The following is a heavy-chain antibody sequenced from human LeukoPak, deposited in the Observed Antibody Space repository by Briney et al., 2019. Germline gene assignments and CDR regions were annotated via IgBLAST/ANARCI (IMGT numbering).Heavy chain of an antibody. D-gene: IGHD1-26*01. J-gene: IGHJ4*02. Sequence: GSLRLSCTASGFTFSDFHMSWIRQAPGRGLEWVSHISGSGYAIHHPGSVKGRFTISRDNAKNSLYLQMNSLRVEDSAVYYCARLSGTYSRGGDHWGQGTLVTVSS. CDR2: ISGSGYAI. CDR3: ARLSGTYSRGGDH. CDR1: GFTFSDFH. V-gene: IGHV3-11*01.